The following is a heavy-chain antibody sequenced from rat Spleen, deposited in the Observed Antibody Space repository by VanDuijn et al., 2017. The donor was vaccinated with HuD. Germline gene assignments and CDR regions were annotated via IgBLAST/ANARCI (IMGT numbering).Heavy chain of an antibody. CDR3: ARENYYSGDY. CDR2: ISYDGSST. J-gene: IGHJ2*01. Sequence: EVQLVESGGGLVQPGRSLKLSCAASGFTFSDYNMAWVRQAPKKGLEWVATISYDGSSTYYPDSVKGRFAISRDNAKSTLYLQMNSLRSEDTATYYCARENYYSGDYWGQGVMVTVSS. V-gene: IGHV5-7*01. D-gene: IGHD1-1*01. CDR1: GFTFSDYN.